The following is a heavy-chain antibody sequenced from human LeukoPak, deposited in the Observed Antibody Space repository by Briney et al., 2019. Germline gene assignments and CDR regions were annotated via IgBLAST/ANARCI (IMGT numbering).Heavy chain of an antibody. D-gene: IGHD3-22*01. CDR2: IYHSGKT. J-gene: IGHJ4*02. CDR1: GGSFSGYY. Sequence: SETLSLICAVYGGSFSGYYWSWIRQPPGKGLEWIGSIYHSGKTYYNPPLKSRVTISVDTSKNQLSLKLGSVTAADTAVYYCARGPWYYDGSGYLDYWGQGTLVTVSS. CDR3: ARGPWYYDGSGYLDY. V-gene: IGHV4-34*01.